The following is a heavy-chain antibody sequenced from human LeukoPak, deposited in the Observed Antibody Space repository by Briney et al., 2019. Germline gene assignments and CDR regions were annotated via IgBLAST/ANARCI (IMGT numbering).Heavy chain of an antibody. CDR1: GFNFNTYS. J-gene: IGHJ4*02. V-gene: IGHV3-48*01. D-gene: IGHD6-25*01. CDR3: ARGRDSSAAFDH. Sequence: QPGGSLRLSCAASGFNFNTYSMNWVRQAPGKGLEWLSYIGGSSSPIYSADSVKGRLTISRDNAKNSVYLQMNSLRAEDTAVYYCARGRDSSAAFDHWGQGTLVTVSS. CDR2: IGGSSSPI.